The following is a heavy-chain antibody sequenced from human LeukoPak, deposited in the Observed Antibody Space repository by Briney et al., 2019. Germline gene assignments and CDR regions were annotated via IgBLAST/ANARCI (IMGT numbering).Heavy chain of an antibody. V-gene: IGHV3-23*01. Sequence: GGPLRLSCSASGFTFRNSAMTWVRQAPGKGLEWVSSISAGGSNTNHADSVKGRFTISRDNSKSTLYLQMNSLRVEDTAIYYCANALSVPNWNRTPFDFWGQGTLVTVSS. D-gene: IGHD1-1*01. CDR3: ANALSVPNWNRTPFDF. CDR1: GFTFRNSA. CDR2: ISAGGSNT. J-gene: IGHJ4*02.